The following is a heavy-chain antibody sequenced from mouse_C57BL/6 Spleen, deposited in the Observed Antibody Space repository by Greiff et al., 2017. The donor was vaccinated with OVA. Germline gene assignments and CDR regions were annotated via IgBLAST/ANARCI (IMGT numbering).Heavy chain of an antibody. Sequence: EVKLVESGGGLVKPGGSLKLSCAASGFTFSDYGMHWVRQAPEKGLEWVAYISSGSSTIYYADTVKGRFTISRDNAKNTLFLQMTSLRSEDTAMYYCASGIVLRYSGGAMDYWGQGTSVTVSS. CDR1: GFTFSDYG. D-gene: IGHD1-1*01. CDR3: ASGIVLRYSGGAMDY. CDR2: ISSGSSTI. J-gene: IGHJ4*01. V-gene: IGHV5-17*01.